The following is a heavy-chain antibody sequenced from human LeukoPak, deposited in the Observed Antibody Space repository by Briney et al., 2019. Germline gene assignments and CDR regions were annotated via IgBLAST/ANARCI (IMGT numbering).Heavy chain of an antibody. J-gene: IGHJ5*02. Sequence: GGSLRLSCAASGFTFSSYAMSWVRQAPGKGLEWVSAISGSGGSTYYADSVKGRFTISRDNSKNTLYLQMNSLRAEDTAVYYCARPTLYSSSSWFDPWGQGTLVAVSS. V-gene: IGHV3-23*01. CDR1: GFTFSSYA. CDR2: ISGSGGST. CDR3: ARPTLYSSSSWFDP. D-gene: IGHD6-6*01.